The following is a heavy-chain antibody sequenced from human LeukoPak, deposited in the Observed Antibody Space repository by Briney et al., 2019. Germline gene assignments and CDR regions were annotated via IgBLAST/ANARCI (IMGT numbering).Heavy chain of an antibody. V-gene: IGHV4-34*01. CDR3: ARGLDGDVFDY. CDR1: GGSFSGYY. Sequence: SETLSLTCAVYGGSFSGYYWSWIRQPPGKGLEWIWEINHSGSTNYNPSLKSRVTISVDTSKNQFSLKLSSVTAADTAVYYCARGLDGDVFDYWGQGTLVTVSS. D-gene: IGHD4-17*01. CDR2: INHSGST. J-gene: IGHJ4*02.